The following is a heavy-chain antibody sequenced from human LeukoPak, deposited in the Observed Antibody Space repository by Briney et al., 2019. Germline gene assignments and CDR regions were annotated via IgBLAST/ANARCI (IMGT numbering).Heavy chain of an antibody. CDR3: ASQGFIAAAEDY. V-gene: IGHV3-23*01. D-gene: IGHD6-13*01. J-gene: IGHJ4*02. CDR2: AGTGSDT. Sequence: GGSLRLSCAASGFTFSNFAMSWVRQAPGKGLEWVSAAGTGSDTSYADSVKGRFTISRDNSKNTLYLQVNSLGAEDTAVYYCASQGFIAAAEDYWGQGTLVTVSS. CDR1: GFTFSNFA.